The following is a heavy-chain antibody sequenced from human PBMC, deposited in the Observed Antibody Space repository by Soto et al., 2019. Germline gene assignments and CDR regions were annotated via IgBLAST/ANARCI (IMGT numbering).Heavy chain of an antibody. CDR2: INPSGGST. V-gene: IGHV1-46*01. D-gene: IGHD1-26*01. CDR1: GYTFTSYY. J-gene: IGHJ4*02. Sequence: QVQLVQSGAEVKKPGASVKVSCKASGYTFTSYYMHWVRQAPGQGLEWMGIINPSGGSTSYAQKFQGRVSMTRDTSTSTVYMELSSLRSEDTAVYYCAGGATALNPHYWGQGTLVTVSS. CDR3: AGGATALNPHY.